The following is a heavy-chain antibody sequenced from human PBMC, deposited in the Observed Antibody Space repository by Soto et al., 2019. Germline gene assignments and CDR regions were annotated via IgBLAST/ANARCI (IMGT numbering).Heavy chain of an antibody. Sequence: GSGPTLVNPTQTLTLTCTFSGFSLSTSGMCVSWIRQPPGKALEWLALIDWDDDKYYSTSLKTRLTISKDTSKNQVVLTMTNMDPVDTATYYCARGIAAAGRYNWFDPWGQGTLVTVSS. CDR2: IDWDDDK. CDR1: GFSLSTSGMC. CDR3: ARGIAAAGRYNWFDP. V-gene: IGHV2-70*01. D-gene: IGHD6-13*01. J-gene: IGHJ5*02.